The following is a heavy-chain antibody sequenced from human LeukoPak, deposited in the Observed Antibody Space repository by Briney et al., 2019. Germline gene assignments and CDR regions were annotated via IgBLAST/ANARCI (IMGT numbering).Heavy chain of an antibody. V-gene: IGHV1-8*01. Sequence: ASAKVSCKASGYTFTSYDINWVRQAAGQGLEWVGWMNPNSRNTGYAQKFQGRVTMTMNTAISTAYMELSSLRSDDTAVYYCARVNSASSGYYVQGFDYWGQGTLVTVSS. CDR1: GYTFTSYD. J-gene: IGHJ4*02. D-gene: IGHD3-22*01. CDR2: MNPNSRNT. CDR3: ARVNSASSGYYVQGFDY.